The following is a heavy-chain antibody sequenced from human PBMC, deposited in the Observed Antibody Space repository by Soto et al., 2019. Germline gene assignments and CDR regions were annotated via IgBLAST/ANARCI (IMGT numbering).Heavy chain of an antibody. CDR1: GVSFSRNY. CDR2: MYSDGRT. Sequence: EVQLVESGGGLIHPGGSLRLSCVGSGVSFSRNYWAGFRKAPGKGLEWVAVMYSDGRTYYADSVKGRFTISRDDSKNTLYFQMNSLRAEDTAVYYCARYYGAGSYFFDHWGQGALVTVSS. D-gene: IGHD3-10*01. V-gene: IGHV3-53*01. J-gene: IGHJ4*02. CDR3: ARYYGAGSYFFDH.